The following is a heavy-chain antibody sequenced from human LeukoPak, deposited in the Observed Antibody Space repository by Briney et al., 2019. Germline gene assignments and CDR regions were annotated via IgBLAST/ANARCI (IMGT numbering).Heavy chain of an antibody. CDR1: GFTFSSYS. J-gene: IGHJ4*02. Sequence: GGSLRLSCAASGFTFSSYSMNWVRQAPGKGLEWVSSISSSSSYIYYADSVKGRFTISRDNAKNSLYLQMNSLRAEDTAVYYWARDLPDGGSPSDAYDYWGQGTLVTVSS. V-gene: IGHV3-21*01. CDR3: ARDLPDGGSPSDAYDY. D-gene: IGHD3-16*01. CDR2: ISSSSSYI.